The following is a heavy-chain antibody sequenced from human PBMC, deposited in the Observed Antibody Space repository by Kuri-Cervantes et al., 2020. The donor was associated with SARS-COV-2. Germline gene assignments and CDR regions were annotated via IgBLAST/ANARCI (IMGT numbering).Heavy chain of an antibody. CDR1: GYTFTSYG. CDR3: ARSPMRFGELLCCDY. CDR2: ISAYNGNT. J-gene: IGHJ4*02. D-gene: IGHD3-10*01. V-gene: IGHV1-18*01. Sequence: ASVKVSCKASGYTFTSYGISWVQQAPGQGLEWMGWISAYNGNTNYAQKLQGRVTMTTDASTSTAYMELRSLRSDDTAVYYCARSPMRFGELLCCDYWGQGTLVTVSS.